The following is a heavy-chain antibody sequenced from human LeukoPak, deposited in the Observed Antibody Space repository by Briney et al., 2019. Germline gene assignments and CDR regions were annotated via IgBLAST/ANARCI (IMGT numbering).Heavy chain of an antibody. V-gene: IGHV4-59*08. Sequence: PSETLSLTCTVSGGSISSYYWSWIRQTPGKGLEWIGYIHYSGSTNYNPSLKSRVTISVDTSKNQFSLKLSSVTAADTAVYYCARHRTYYDSSGYYPIFDYWGQGTLVTVSS. CDR3: ARHRTYYDSSGYYPIFDY. CDR1: GGSISSYY. J-gene: IGHJ4*02. D-gene: IGHD3-22*01. CDR2: IHYSGST.